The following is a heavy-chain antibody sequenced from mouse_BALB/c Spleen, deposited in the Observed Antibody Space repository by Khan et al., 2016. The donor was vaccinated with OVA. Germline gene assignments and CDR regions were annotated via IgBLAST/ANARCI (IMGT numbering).Heavy chain of an antibody. CDR3: TRDRIDY. CDR1: GYTFTTYW. CDR2: INPTSGYT. Sequence: QIQLVQSGAELAKPGASVQMSCKASGYTFTTYWMHWVKQRPGQGLEWIGYINPTSGYTDYSENFKDKATLSADKSSSTAYMQLSRLTSEDSAVYYCTRDRIDYWGQGITRTVSS. V-gene: IGHV1-7*01. J-gene: IGHJ2*01.